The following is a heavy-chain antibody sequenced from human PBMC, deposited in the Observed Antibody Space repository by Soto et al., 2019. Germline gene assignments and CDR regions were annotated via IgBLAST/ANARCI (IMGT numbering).Heavy chain of an antibody. Sequence: GASVKVSCKASGGTFSSYAISWVRQAPGQGLEWMGGIIPIFGTANYAQKFQGRVTITADESTSTAYMELSSLRSEDTAVYYCARGLRGNNWFDPWGQGTLVTVSS. CDR2: IIPIFGTA. CDR3: ARGLRGNNWFDP. D-gene: IGHD3-10*01. V-gene: IGHV1-69*13. J-gene: IGHJ5*02. CDR1: GGTFSSYA.